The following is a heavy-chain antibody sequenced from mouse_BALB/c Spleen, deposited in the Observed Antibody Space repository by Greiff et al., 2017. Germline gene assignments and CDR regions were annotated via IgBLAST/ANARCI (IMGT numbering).Heavy chain of an antibody. CDR2: ISDGGSYT. CDR3: ARQDTTVVAYYYAMDY. CDR1: GFTFSDYY. J-gene: IGHJ4*01. Sequence: EVQLVESGGGLVKPGGSLKLSCAASGFTFSDYYMYWVRQTPEKRLEWVATISDGGSYTYYPDSVKGRFTISRDNAKNNLYLQMSSLKSEDTAMYYCARQDTTVVAYYYAMDYWGQGTSVTVSS. V-gene: IGHV5-4*02. D-gene: IGHD1-1*01.